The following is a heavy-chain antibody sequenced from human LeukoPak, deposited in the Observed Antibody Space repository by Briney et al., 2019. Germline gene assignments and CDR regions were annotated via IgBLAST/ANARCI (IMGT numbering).Heavy chain of an antibody. Sequence: PSETLSLTCTVSGGSISSYYWSWIRQPPGKGLEWIGYIYYSGSTNYNPSLRSRVTISVDTSKNQFSLKLSSVTAADTAVYYCARELLAYAFDIWGQGTMVTVSS. V-gene: IGHV4-59*01. D-gene: IGHD2-15*01. CDR1: GGSISSYY. J-gene: IGHJ3*02. CDR3: ARELLAYAFDI. CDR2: IYYSGST.